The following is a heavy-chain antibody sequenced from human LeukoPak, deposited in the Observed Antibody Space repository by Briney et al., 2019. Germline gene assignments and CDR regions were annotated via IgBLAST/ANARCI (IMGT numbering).Heavy chain of an antibody. J-gene: IGHJ4*02. CDR3: ARDDARYCSSTSCLNMDY. Sequence: GGEWMXXINPSGGSTSYAQKFQGRLTMTRDTSTSTVYMELSSLRSEDTTVYYCARDDARYCSSTSCLNMDYWGQGTLVTVSS. V-gene: IGHV1-46*01. D-gene: IGHD2-2*01. CDR2: INPSGGST.